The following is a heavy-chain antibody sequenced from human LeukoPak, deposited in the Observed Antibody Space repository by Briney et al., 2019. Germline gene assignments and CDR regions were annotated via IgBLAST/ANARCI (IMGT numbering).Heavy chain of an antibody. CDR3: ARIDSGSYLRCFDY. D-gene: IGHD1-26*01. V-gene: IGHV5-51*01. J-gene: IGHJ4*02. CDR2: IYPGDSDT. CDR1: GYSFTSYW. Sequence: GESLKISCKGSGYSFTSYWIGWVRQMPGKGLEWMGIIYPGDSDTKYSPSFQGQVTISADKSISTAYLQWSGLKASDIAMYYCARIDSGSYLRCFDYWGQGTLVTVSS.